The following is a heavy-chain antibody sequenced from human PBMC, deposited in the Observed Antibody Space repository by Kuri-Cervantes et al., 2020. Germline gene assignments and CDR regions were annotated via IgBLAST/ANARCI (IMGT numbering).Heavy chain of an antibody. D-gene: IGHD6-19*01. CDR3: ARGRPLGIAVAGSYYYGMDV. CDR1: GYTFTSYG. CDR2: MNPNSGNT. V-gene: IGHV1-8*02. J-gene: IGHJ6*02. Sequence: ASVKVSCKASGYTFTSYGISWVRQATGQGLEWMGWMNPNSGNTGYAQKFQGRVTMTRNTSISTAYMELSSLRSEDTAVYYCARGRPLGIAVAGSYYYGMDVWGQGTTVTVSS.